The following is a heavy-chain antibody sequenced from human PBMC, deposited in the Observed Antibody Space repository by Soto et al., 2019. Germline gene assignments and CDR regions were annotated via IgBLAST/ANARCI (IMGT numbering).Heavy chain of an antibody. J-gene: IGHJ3*02. CDR1: VGSFIGYY. CDR2: INHSGST. V-gene: IGHV4-34*01. D-gene: IGHD3-22*01. Sequence: SETRSLTCSVYVGSFIGYYWSWVRQPPGKWLEWIGEINHSGSTNYNPSLKSRVTISVDTSKNQFSLKLSSVTAADTAVYYCARDDDGSTYTDALDIWGQGTMVTVSS. CDR3: ARDDDGSTYTDALDI.